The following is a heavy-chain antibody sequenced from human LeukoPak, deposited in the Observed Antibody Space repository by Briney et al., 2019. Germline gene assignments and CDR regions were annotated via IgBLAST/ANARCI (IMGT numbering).Heavy chain of an antibody. CDR3: ARSPMTTVVSFDY. CDR2: IYYSGST. J-gene: IGHJ4*02. Sequence: PSETLSLTCTVSGGSISSSSYYWGWIRQPPGKGLEWIGSIYYSGSTYYNPSLKSRVTISVDTSKNQFSLKLSSVTAADTAVYYCARSPMTTVVSFDYWGQGTLVTVSS. V-gene: IGHV4-39*07. D-gene: IGHD4-23*01. CDR1: GGSISSSSYY.